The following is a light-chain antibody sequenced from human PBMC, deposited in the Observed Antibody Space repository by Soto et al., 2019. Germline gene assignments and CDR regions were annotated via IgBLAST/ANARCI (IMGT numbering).Light chain of an antibody. Sequence: SVFTLSSATLSSFPGDRVTLSFRASQYINTRLAWYQHRPGQAPRLLIYGASTRATDMPGRFSGRGSGTEFTLTISSLQSEDFAVYYCQQYRNWPRTFGQGTKVDIK. CDR3: QQYRNWPRT. J-gene: IGKJ1*01. V-gene: IGKV3-15*01. CDR1: QYINTR. CDR2: GAS.